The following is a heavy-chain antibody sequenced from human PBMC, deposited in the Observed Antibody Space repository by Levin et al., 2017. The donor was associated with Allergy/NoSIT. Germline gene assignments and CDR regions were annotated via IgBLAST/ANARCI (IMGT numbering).Heavy chain of an antibody. CDR3: ARRDNDYGDSSHEYFQH. CDR2: IYHSGST. V-gene: IGHV4-4*02. CDR1: GGSISSSNW. D-gene: IGHD4-17*01. Sequence: SETLSLTCAVSGGSISSSNWWSWVRQPPGKGLEWIGEIYHSGSTNYNPSLKSRVTISVDKSKNQFSLKLSSVTAADTAVYYCARRDNDYGDSSHEYFQHWGQGTLVTVSS. J-gene: IGHJ1*01.